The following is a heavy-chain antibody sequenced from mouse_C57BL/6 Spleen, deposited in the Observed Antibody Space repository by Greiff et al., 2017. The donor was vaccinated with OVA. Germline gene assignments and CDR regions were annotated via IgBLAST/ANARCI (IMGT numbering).Heavy chain of an antibody. CDR1: GYSITSDYY. Sequence: EVQLQQSGPGLVKPSQSLSLTCSVTGYSITSDYYWNWIRQLPGNKLEWIGYIGYDGSNNYNPNLKNRISITSDTSKNQFFLKLMSVTTEDTATFYCARGDGTGDMDYWGQGTSVTVSS. CDR3: ARGDGTGDMDY. J-gene: IGHJ4*01. CDR2: IGYDGSN. D-gene: IGHD2-1*01. V-gene: IGHV3-6*01.